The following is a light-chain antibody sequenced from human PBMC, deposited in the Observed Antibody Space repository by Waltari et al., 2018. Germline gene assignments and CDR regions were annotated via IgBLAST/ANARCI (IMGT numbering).Light chain of an antibody. CDR2: HAS. Sequence: DIVLTQSPGTLSLSPGEGATLSYRASDSVSKFLAWDQQKPGQAPRLLIYHASNRGNGIPDRFRGSGFGKEFSHNISRLEPEDFAVYYCEKYESLPAKFGQGTKVKIK. V-gene: IGKV3-20*01. CDR1: DSVSKF. CDR3: EKYESLPAK. J-gene: IGKJ1*01.